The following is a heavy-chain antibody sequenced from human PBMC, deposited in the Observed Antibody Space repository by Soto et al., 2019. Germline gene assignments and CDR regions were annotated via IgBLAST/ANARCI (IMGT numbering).Heavy chain of an antibody. V-gene: IGHV4-34*01. CDR3: ARLQVMPGYYLKDTSLFDY. CDR1: GGSFSGYY. CDR2: INHSGST. Sequence: SETLSLTCAVYGGSFSGYYWSWIRQPPGKGLEWIGEINHSGSTNYNPSLKSRVTISVDTSKNQFSLKLSSVTAADTAVYYCARLQVMPGYYLKDTSLFDYWGQGTLVTVSS. J-gene: IGHJ4*02. D-gene: IGHD3-22*01.